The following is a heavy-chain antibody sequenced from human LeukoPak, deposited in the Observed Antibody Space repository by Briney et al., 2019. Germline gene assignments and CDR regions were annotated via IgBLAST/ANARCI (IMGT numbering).Heavy chain of an antibody. CDR2: ISSSSSYI. Sequence: GGSLRLSCAASGFTFSSYSMNWVRQAPGKGLEWVSSISSSSSYIYYADSVKGRFTISRDNAKNSLYLQMNSLRAEDTAVYYCAKSAPSSGWYNWFDPWGQGTLVTVSS. J-gene: IGHJ5*02. D-gene: IGHD6-19*01. CDR1: GFTFSSYS. CDR3: AKSAPSSGWYNWFDP. V-gene: IGHV3-21*04.